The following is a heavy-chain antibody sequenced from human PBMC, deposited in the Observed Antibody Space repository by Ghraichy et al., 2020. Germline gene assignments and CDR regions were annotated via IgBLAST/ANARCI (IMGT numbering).Heavy chain of an antibody. CDR1: GFTFSKYA. Sequence: GGSLRLSCAVSGFTFSKYAMSWVRQAPGKGLEWVSGISGSGHNTYYADSVKGRFTISRDNSKNTLYRQMNSLRDEDTAVYYCARYYYETSGYVFGSGNWGQGTLVTVSS. J-gene: IGHJ4*02. V-gene: IGHV3-23*01. CDR2: ISGSGHNT. D-gene: IGHD3-22*01. CDR3: ARYYYETSGYVFGSGN.